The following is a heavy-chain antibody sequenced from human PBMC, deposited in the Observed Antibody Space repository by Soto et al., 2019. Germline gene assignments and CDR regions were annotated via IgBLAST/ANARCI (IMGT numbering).Heavy chain of an antibody. CDR3: TKDRDYHATTIGY. V-gene: IGHV3-30*18. J-gene: IGHJ4*02. D-gene: IGHD1-1*01. CDR2: TSYDGINT. Sequence: PGGSLRLSCAASGFTFSSYAMHWVRQAPGKVLQWLAMTSYDGINTYYADSVKGRFTISRDNSKNMLYLQMNSLRAEDTAVYFCTKDRDYHATTIGYWGQGTLVPVS. CDR1: GFTFSSYA.